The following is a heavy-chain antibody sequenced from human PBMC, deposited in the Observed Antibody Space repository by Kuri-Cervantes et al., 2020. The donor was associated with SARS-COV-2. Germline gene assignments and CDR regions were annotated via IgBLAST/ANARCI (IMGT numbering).Heavy chain of an antibody. CDR2: IYTSGST. J-gene: IGHJ4*02. CDR1: GGSISSYY. CDR3: ARVGSARRRDFDY. Sequence: ESLKISCTVSGGSISSYYWSWIRQPAGKGLEWIGRIYTSGSTNYNPSLKSRVTMSVDTSKNQFSLKLSSVTAADTAVYYCARVGSARRRDFDYWGQGTLVTVSS. V-gene: IGHV4-4*07. D-gene: IGHD6-25*01.